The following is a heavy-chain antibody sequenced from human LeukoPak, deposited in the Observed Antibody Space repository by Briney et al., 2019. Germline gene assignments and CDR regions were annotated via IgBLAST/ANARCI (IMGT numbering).Heavy chain of an antibody. D-gene: IGHD3-22*01. Sequence: PGGSLRLSCAASGFTFEDYAMHWVRQAPGKGLEWVSGISWNSGSVGYADSVKGRFTISRDNAKNSLYQQMNSLRAEDTALYYCAEDIRWRSVVITSVGYWGQGTLVTVSS. V-gene: IGHV3-9*01. CDR1: GFTFEDYA. CDR3: AEDIRWRSVVITSVGY. J-gene: IGHJ4*02. CDR2: ISWNSGSV.